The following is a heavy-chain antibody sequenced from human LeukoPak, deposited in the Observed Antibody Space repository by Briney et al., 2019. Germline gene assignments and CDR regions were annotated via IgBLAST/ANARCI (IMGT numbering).Heavy chain of an antibody. Sequence: SETLALTCTVAGGSISSHYWSWIRQPPGKGLEWIWYIYYSGSTNYTPSLKGRVTISVDTSKNQFSLKLSSVTAADTAVYYCARDRGYSYGYFDYWGQGTLVTVSS. J-gene: IGHJ4*02. CDR3: ARDRGYSYGYFDY. D-gene: IGHD5-18*01. V-gene: IGHV4-59*11. CDR2: IYYSGST. CDR1: GGSISSHY.